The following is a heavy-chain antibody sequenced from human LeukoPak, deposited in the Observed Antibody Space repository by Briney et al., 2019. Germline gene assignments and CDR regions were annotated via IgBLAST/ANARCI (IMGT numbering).Heavy chain of an antibody. CDR2: IYTSGST. Sequence: SETLSLTCTVSGGSISSYYWSWIRQPPGKGLGWIGYIYTSGSTNYNPSLKSRVTISVDTSKNPFSLKLSSVTAADTAVYYCAREKATFFPPDAFDIWGQGTMVTVSS. CDR1: GGSISSYY. J-gene: IGHJ3*02. V-gene: IGHV4-4*09. CDR3: AREKATFFPPDAFDI.